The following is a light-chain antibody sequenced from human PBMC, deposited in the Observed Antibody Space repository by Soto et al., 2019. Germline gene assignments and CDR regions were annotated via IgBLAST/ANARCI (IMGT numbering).Light chain of an antibody. CDR3: QQISSTPYS. CDR1: QNIRNY. V-gene: IGKV1-39*01. J-gene: IGKJ2*03. Sequence: DIQMTQSPSSLSASVGDRVTITCRASQNIRNYLNWYQQTPGKAPKLLIFAAYSLQSGVPSRFSGSGSGTDFTLTISSLQPEEFATYYCQQISSTPYSFGQGTKLEIK. CDR2: AAY.